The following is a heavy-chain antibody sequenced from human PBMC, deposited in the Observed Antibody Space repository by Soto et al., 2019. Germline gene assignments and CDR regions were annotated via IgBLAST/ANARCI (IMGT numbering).Heavy chain of an antibody. D-gene: IGHD3-10*01. V-gene: IGHV3-33*01. Sequence: GGSLRLSCAASGFPFSSYGMHWVRQAPGKGLEWVAVIWYDGSNKYYADSVKGRFTISRDNSKNTLYLQMNSLRAEDTAVYYCARDRGRRTYSMDVWGQGTTVTVSS. CDR2: IWYDGSNK. CDR1: GFPFSSYG. CDR3: ARDRGRRTYSMDV. J-gene: IGHJ6*02.